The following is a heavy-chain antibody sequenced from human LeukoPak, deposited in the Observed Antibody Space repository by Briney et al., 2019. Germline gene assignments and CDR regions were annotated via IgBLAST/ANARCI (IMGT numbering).Heavy chain of an antibody. Sequence: GESLKISCNGSGYSFTSYWIGWVRQMPGKGLEWMGIIYPGDSDTRYSPSFQGQVTISADKSISTAYLQWSSLKASDTAMYYCARIRCITIFGVVIRGAFDIWGQGTMVTVSS. CDR3: ARIRCITIFGVVIRGAFDI. D-gene: IGHD3-3*01. V-gene: IGHV5-51*01. CDR1: GYSFTSYW. J-gene: IGHJ3*02. CDR2: IYPGDSDT.